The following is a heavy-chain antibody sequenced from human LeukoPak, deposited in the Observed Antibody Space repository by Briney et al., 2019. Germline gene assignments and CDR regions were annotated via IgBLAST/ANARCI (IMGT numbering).Heavy chain of an antibody. CDR1: GFTFSSYA. CDR2: INWNGGST. CDR3: ARSYYDSSGYYYGDGAFDI. Sequence: PGGSLRLSCAASGFTFSSYAMSWVRHAPGKGLEWVSGINWNGGSTGYADSVKGRFTISRDNAKNSLYLQMNSLRAEDTALYYCARSYYDSSGYYYGDGAFDIWGQGTMVTVSS. V-gene: IGHV3-20*04. D-gene: IGHD3-22*01. J-gene: IGHJ3*02.